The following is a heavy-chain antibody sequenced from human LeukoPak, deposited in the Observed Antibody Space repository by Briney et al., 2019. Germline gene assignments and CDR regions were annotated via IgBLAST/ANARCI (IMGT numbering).Heavy chain of an antibody. CDR3: ARAECLPSPCNNFSGMDV. V-gene: IGHV4-39*02. J-gene: IGHJ6*02. CDR1: GGSISSSSHY. Sequence: SETLSLTCTVSGGSISSSSHYWGWIRQPPGNGLEWIGNIHNGGSTYYNPSLESRVTTSVATSQNHVSLRLTSVTAADTALYYCARAECLPSPCNNFSGMDVWGQGATVTVS. CDR2: IHNGGST. D-gene: IGHD1/OR15-1a*01.